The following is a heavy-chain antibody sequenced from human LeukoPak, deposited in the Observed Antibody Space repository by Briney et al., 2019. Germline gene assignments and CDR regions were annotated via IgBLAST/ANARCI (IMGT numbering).Heavy chain of an antibody. J-gene: IGHJ3*02. D-gene: IGHD3-22*01. CDR3: ARSPPLYDSSGYYHEGAFDI. Sequence: SQTLSLTCAISGDSVSSNSAAWNWIRQSPSRGLEWLGRTYYRSKWYNDYAVSLKSRITMNPDTSKNHFSLQLNSVTPEDTAVYYCARSPPLYDSSGYYHEGAFDIWGQGTMVTVSS. CDR1: GDSVSSNSAA. CDR2: TYYRSKWYN. V-gene: IGHV6-1*01.